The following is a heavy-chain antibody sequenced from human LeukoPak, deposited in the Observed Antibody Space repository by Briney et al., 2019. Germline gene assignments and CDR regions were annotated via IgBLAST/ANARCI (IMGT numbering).Heavy chain of an antibody. V-gene: IGHV3-11*06. CDR3: ARHGLYDSTDYWTFQH. CDR1: GFTFSDYY. D-gene: IGHD3-22*01. CDR2: ISSSSNYK. J-gene: IGHJ1*01. Sequence: GGSLRLSCAASGFTFSDYYMSWIRQAPGKGLEWISYISSSSNYKNYADSVQGRFTISRDNAKSSLYLQMNGLRAVDTAVYYCARHGLYDSTDYWTFQHWGQGTLVTVSS.